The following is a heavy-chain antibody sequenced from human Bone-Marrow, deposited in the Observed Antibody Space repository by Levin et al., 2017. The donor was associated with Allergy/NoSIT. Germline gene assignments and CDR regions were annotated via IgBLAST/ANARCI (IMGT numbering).Heavy chain of an antibody. D-gene: IGHD1-1*01. J-gene: IGHJ5*02. CDR2: ISYRDGGTT. V-gene: IGHV3-23*01. CDR1: GFIFSNYA. CDR3: AKGTSTTGTTRFFDP. Sequence: GESLKISCAASGFIFSNYAMTWVRQAPGKGLEWVSVISYRDGGTTFYAASVKGRFTISRDNSENTVYLQMNSLRAEDTAVYYCAKGTSTTGTTRFFDPWGQGTLVTVSS.